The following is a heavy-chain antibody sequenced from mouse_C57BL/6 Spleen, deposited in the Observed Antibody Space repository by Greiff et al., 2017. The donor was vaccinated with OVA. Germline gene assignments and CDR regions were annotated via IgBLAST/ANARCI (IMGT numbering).Heavy chain of an antibody. D-gene: IGHD1-1*01. CDR3: ARCYYGSSYDYAMDY. CDR2: ISDGGSYT. V-gene: IGHV5-4*03. CDR1: GFTFSSYA. Sequence: EVKLVESGGGLVKPGGSLKLSCAASGFTFSSYAMSWVRQTPEKRLEWVATISDGGSYTYYPDNVKGRFTITRDNAKNNLYLQMSHLKSEDTAMYYCARCYYGSSYDYAMDYWGQGTSVTVSS. J-gene: IGHJ4*01.